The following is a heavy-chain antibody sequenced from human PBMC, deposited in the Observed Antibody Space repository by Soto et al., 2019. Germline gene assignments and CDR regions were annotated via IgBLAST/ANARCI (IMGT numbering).Heavy chain of an antibody. Sequence: QVQLVESGGGVVQPGRSLRLSCAASGFTFSSYAMHWVRQAPGKGLEWVAVISYDGSNKYYADSVKGRFTISRDNSKNTLYLQMNSLRAEDTAVYYCARPGLYSGYDSSGRTWGQGTLVTVSS. V-gene: IGHV3-30-3*01. CDR1: GFTFSSYA. J-gene: IGHJ5*02. CDR3: ARPGLYSGYDSSGRT. D-gene: IGHD5-12*01. CDR2: ISYDGSNK.